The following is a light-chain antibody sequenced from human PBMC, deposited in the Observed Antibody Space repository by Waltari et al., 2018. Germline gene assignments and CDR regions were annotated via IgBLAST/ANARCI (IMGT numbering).Light chain of an antibody. CDR1: QGVSSN. CDR3: QQYNNWPLG. CDR2: GAS. J-gene: IGKJ4*01. V-gene: IGKV3-15*01. Sequence: EIVMTQSPATLSVSPGERATLSCRASQGVSSNLAWYQQEPGQAPRLLIYGASTRATGIPARFSGSGSGTEFTLTISSMQSEDFAVYYCQQYNNWPLGFGGGTKVEIK.